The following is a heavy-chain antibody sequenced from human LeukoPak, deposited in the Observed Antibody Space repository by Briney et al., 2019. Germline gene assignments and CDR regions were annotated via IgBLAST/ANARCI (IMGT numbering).Heavy chain of an antibody. J-gene: IGHJ6*03. CDR2: IYYSGST. CDR1: GGSISSYY. CDR3: ASHGYDSSGYSNYYYYMDV. Sequence: PSETLSLTCTVSGGSISSYYWSWIRQPPGKGLEWIGYIYYSGSTNYNPSLKSRVTISVDTSKNQFSLKLSSVTAADTAVYYCASHGYDSSGYSNYYYYMDVWGKGTTVTVSS. V-gene: IGHV4-59*08. D-gene: IGHD3-22*01.